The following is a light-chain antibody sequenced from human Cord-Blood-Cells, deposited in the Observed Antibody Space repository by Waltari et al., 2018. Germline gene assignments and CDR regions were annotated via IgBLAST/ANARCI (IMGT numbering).Light chain of an antibody. J-gene: IGKJ4*01. CDR3: QQYNNWLT. CDR2: GAS. V-gene: IGKV3-15*01. CDR1: QSVSRT. Sequence: EIVMPQSPATLSVSPGERDTLSCRASQSVSRTLAWYQQKPGQAPRLLIYGASTRATGIPARFSGSGSGTEFTLTISSLQSEDFAVYYCQQYNNWLTFGGGTKVEIK.